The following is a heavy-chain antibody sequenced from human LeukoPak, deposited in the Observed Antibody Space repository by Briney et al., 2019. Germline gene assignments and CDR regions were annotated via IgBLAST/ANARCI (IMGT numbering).Heavy chain of an antibody. CDR3: ARVPLRFLEPFDY. D-gene: IGHD3-3*01. CDR1: GVSFIGYY. V-gene: IGHV4-34*01. CDR2: INHSGGA. J-gene: IGHJ4*02. Sequence: SETLSLTCAVYGVSFIGYYWSWIRQPPGKGLEWIGEINHSGGANYNPSLKSRVTISADTSKSQSSLKLGSVTAADTAVYYCARVPLRFLEPFDYWGQGTLVTVSS.